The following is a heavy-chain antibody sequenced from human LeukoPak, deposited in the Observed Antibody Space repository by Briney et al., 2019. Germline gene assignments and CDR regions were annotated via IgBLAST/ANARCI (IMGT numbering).Heavy chain of an antibody. J-gene: IGHJ4*02. CDR3: ARARIVVVPAAMNFDY. CDR2: IKQDGGEK. CDR1: GFTFSSYW. V-gene: IGHV3-7*01. D-gene: IGHD2-2*01. Sequence: PGGSLRLSCAASGFTFSSYWMSWVRQAPGKGLEWVANIKQDGGEKYYVDSVKGRFTISRDNAKNSLYLQMNSLRAEDTAVYYCARARIVVVPAAMNFDYWGQGTLVTVSS.